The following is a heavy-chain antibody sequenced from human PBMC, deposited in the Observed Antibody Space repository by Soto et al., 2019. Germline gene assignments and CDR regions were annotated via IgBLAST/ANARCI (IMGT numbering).Heavy chain of an antibody. CDR1: GFTFSSYG. Sequence: HPGGSLRLSCAASGFTFSSYGMSWVRKSPGKGLEWVSAISGSGGSTYYADSVKGRFTISRDNSKNTLYLQMNSLRAEDTAVYYWAKDGSPYYYDSSGYYLHWGQGTLVTVSA. CDR3: AKDGSPYYYDSSGYYLH. J-gene: IGHJ4*02. CDR2: ISGSGGST. D-gene: IGHD3-22*01. V-gene: IGHV3-23*01.